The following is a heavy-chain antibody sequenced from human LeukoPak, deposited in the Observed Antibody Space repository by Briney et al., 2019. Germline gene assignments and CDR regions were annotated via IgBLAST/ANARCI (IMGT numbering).Heavy chain of an antibody. CDR1: GGSISSYY. D-gene: IGHD3-10*01. V-gene: IGHV4-59*01. CDR3: ARSRAVLLWFGGPSAHFDY. Sequence: SETLSLTCTVSGGSISSYYWSWIRQPPGKGLEWIGYIYYSGSTNYNPSLKSRVTISVDTSKNQFSLKLSSVTAADTAVYYCARSRAVLLWFGGPSAHFDYWGQGTLVTVSS. J-gene: IGHJ4*02. CDR2: IYYSGST.